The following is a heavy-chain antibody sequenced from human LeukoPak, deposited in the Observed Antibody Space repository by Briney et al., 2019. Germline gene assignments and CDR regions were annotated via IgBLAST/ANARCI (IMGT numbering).Heavy chain of an antibody. D-gene: IGHD4-23*01. V-gene: IGHV4-4*02. CDR2: ISHSGST. CDR1: GGSIRGRNW. Sequence: PSETLSPTCTVSGGSIRGRNWWTWVRQPPGKGLEWIGEISHSGSTNYNPSLKSRVTISVDKSNNQFSLNLNSVTAADTAVYYCARNGGDSDFDDWGQGTLVTVSS. J-gene: IGHJ5*02. CDR3: ARNGGDSDFDD.